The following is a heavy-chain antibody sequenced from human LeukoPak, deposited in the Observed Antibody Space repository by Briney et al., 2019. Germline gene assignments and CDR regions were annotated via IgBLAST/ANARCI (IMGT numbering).Heavy chain of an antibody. CDR1: GFTFSSYA. CDR3: ARDSSGWYHPWYFDY. D-gene: IGHD6-19*01. J-gene: IGHJ4*02. V-gene: IGHV3-30*04. Sequence: GGSLRLSCAASGFTFSSYAMYWVRQAPGKGLEWVAVISYDGSNKYYADSVKGRFTISRDNSKNTLYLQMNSLRAEDTAVYYCARDSSGWYHPWYFDYWGQGTLVTVSS. CDR2: ISYDGSNK.